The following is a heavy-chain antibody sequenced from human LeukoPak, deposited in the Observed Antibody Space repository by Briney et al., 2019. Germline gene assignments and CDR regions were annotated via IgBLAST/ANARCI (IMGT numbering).Heavy chain of an antibody. D-gene: IGHD5-12*01. Sequence: PGGSLRLSCAASGFTFSSYDMHWVRQAPGKGLEWVAAISYDGTNTYYTDSAKGRFTISRDNSKNTLYLQMDSLRGEDTAVYSCARGRYTGYESGYFDHWGQGILVTVSS. V-gene: IGHV3-30*03. CDR1: GFTFSSYD. J-gene: IGHJ4*02. CDR3: ARGRYTGYESGYFDH. CDR2: ISYDGTNT.